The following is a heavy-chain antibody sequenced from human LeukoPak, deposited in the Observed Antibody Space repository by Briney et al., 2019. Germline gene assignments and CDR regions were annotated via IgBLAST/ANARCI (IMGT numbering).Heavy chain of an antibody. CDR1: GGAFSGYY. CDR2: INHRRNT. CDR3: ARHGLVAARHAFDV. J-gene: IGHJ3*01. D-gene: IGHD6-6*01. V-gene: IGHV4-34*01. Sequence: SETLSLTCAVYGGAFSGYYWSWVRQPPGKGLEWIGEINHRRNTNYNSSLKSRVIVSVDTSKSQFSLKLSSVTAADTAVYYCARHGLVAARHAFDVWGQGTMVIVSS.